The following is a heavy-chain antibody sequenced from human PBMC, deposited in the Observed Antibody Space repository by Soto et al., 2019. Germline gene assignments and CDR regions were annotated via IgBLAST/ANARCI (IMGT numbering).Heavy chain of an antibody. V-gene: IGHV1-46*01. J-gene: IGHJ6*02. CDR3: ARDFYLRFLEWSLDYYGMDV. CDR2: INPSGGST. D-gene: IGHD3-3*01. CDR1: GYTFTIYY. Sequence: ASVKVSCKASGYTFTIYYMHWVLQSPVQWLDWMGIINPSGGSTSYAQKFQGRVTMTRDTSTSTVYMELSSLRSEDTAVYYCARDFYLRFLEWSLDYYGMDVWGQGTTVTVSS.